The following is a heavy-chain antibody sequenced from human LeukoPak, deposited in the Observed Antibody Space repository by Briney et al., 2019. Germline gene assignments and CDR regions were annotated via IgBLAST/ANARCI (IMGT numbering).Heavy chain of an antibody. CDR1: GFSFSSYS. D-gene: IGHD2-21*01. J-gene: IGHJ3*02. CDR3: ARDRAYSFDI. V-gene: IGHV3-48*01. CDR2: IGTSTTTI. Sequence: PGGSLRLSCVASGFSFSSYSMNWVRQAPGKGLEWISYIGTSTTTIHYGDSVKGRYTISRDNAKNSLYLQMNNLRVEDTAVYYCARDRAYSFDIWGQGTMITASS.